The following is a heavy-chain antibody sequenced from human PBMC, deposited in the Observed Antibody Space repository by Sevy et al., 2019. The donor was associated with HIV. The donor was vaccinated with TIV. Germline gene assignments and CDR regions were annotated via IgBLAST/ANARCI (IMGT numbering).Heavy chain of an antibody. CDR1: GGSISSYY. V-gene: IGHV4-59*01. Sequence: SETLSLTCTVSGGSISSYYWSWIRQPPGKGLEWIGYIYYSGSTNYNPSLKSRVTISVDTSKNQFSLKLSSVTAADTAVYYCARAMDYYNSSGWGGYFDYWGQGTLVTVSS. CDR2: IYYSGST. D-gene: IGHD3-22*01. CDR3: ARAMDYYNSSGWGGYFDY. J-gene: IGHJ4*02.